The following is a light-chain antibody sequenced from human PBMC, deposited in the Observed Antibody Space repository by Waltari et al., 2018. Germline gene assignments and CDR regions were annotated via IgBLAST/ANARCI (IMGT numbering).Light chain of an antibody. CDR3: QQYGRSWNT. V-gene: IGKV3-20*01. Sequence: EIVLTQSPGTLSLSPGESATLSCGASQSVSSNSLAWYQQKPGQAPRLLIYGASSRATGIPDRFSGSGSGTDFTLTISRLEPEDFAVYYCQQYGRSWNTFGQGTKLEIK. CDR1: QSVSSNS. CDR2: GAS. J-gene: IGKJ2*01.